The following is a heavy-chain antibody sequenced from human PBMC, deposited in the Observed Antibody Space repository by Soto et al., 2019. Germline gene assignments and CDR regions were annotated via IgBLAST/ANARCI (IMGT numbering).Heavy chain of an antibody. CDR1: GYTFTSYG. Sequence: ASVKVSCKASGYTFTSYGISWVRQAPGQGLEWMGWISAYNGNTNYAQKIQGRVTMATDTSTSTAYMELRSLRSDDTAVYYCARDRKWSGYCSGGSCYSAFDYWGQGTLVTVSS. D-gene: IGHD2-15*01. CDR3: ARDRKWSGYCSGGSCYSAFDY. CDR2: ISAYNGNT. J-gene: IGHJ4*02. V-gene: IGHV1-18*01.